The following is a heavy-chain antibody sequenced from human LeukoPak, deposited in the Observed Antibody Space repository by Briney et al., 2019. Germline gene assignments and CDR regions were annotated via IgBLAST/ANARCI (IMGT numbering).Heavy chain of an antibody. Sequence: PSETLSLTCAVYGGSFSGYYWSWIRQPPGKGLEWIGEINHSGSTNQNPSLKSRVTISIDTSKNQFSLKLSSVTAADTAVYYCARGQAEWEVLQRAVHFDYWGQGTLVTVSS. V-gene: IGHV4-34*01. CDR2: INHSGST. J-gene: IGHJ4*02. D-gene: IGHD1-26*01. CDR1: GGSFSGYY. CDR3: ARGQAEWEVLQRAVHFDY.